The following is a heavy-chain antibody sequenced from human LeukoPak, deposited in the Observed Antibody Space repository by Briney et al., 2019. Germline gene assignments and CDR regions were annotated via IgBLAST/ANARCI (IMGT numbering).Heavy chain of an antibody. CDR2: ISGSGGST. J-gene: IGHJ4*02. V-gene: IGHV3-23*01. Sequence: GGSLRLSCAASGFSFSSYAMSWVRQAPGKGLEWVSAISGSGGSTYYADSVKGRFTISRDNSKNTLYLQMNSLRAEDTAVYYCAKAYRKVATIERDYWGQGTLVTVSS. CDR3: AKAYRKVATIERDY. D-gene: IGHD5-24*01. CDR1: GFSFSSYA.